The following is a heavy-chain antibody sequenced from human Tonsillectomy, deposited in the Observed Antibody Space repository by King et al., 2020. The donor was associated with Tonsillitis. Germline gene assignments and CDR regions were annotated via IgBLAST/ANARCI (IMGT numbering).Heavy chain of an antibody. CDR3: ARGGLLKDYFDY. D-gene: IGHD1-26*01. CDR1: GFTFSRYW. V-gene: IGHV3-7*01. J-gene: IGHJ4*02. CDR2: IKQDGSEK. Sequence: EVQLVESGGGLVQPGGSPRLSCAASGFTFSRYWMSWVRQAPGKGLEWVANIKQDGSEKYYVDSVKGRFTISRDNAVNSLYLQMNSLSAEDTAVYYCARGGLLKDYFDYWGQGTRVTASS.